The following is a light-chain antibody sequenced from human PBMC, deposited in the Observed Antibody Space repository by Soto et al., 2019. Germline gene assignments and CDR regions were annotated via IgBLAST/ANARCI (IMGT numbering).Light chain of an antibody. Sequence: DLQMTQSPSSLSAFVGDRITITCRASRSISTYLNWYQQKPGKAPRLLIYAASSLESGVPSRFSGSGSGTDFTLTISSLQLEDFASYYCQQSLSIPPTFGGGTKVDIK. CDR1: RSISTY. CDR3: QQSLSIPPT. V-gene: IGKV1-39*01. J-gene: IGKJ4*01. CDR2: AAS.